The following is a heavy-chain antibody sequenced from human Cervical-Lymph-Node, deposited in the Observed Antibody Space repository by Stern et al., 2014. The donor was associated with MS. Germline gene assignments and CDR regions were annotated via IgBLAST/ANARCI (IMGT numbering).Heavy chain of an antibody. D-gene: IGHD2-2*01. CDR3: TRYCSSSSCYEVGMDV. J-gene: IGHJ6*02. V-gene: IGHV4-31*03. CDR2: IYYSGHT. Sequence: QVQLQESGPGLVKPSQTLSLTCTVSGGSIRSGGFYWSWIRQHPGKGLEWIGYIYYSGHTYYNPSLKSRITISVDTSKNQFSLKMSSVTAADTAVYYCTRYCSSSSCYEVGMDVWGQGNTVTVYS. CDR1: GGSIRSGGFY.